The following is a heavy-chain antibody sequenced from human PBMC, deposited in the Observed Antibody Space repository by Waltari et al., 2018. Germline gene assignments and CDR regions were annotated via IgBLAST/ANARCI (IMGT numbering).Heavy chain of an antibody. CDR2: INHSGST. CDR3: ARGYSPVEQWLVRSYYFDY. Sequence: QVQLQQWGAGLLKPSETLSLTCAVYGGSFSGYYWSWIRKPPGKGLEWIGEINHSGSTNYNPSLKSRVTISVDTSKNQFSLKLSSVTAADTAVYYCARGYSPVEQWLVRSYYFDYWGQGTLVTVSS. J-gene: IGHJ4*02. CDR1: GGSFSGYY. D-gene: IGHD6-19*01. V-gene: IGHV4-34*01.